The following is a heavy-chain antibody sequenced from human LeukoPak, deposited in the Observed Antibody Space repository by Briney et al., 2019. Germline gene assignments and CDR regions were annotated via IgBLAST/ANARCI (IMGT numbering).Heavy chain of an antibody. J-gene: IGHJ4*02. V-gene: IGHV1-3*01. D-gene: IGHD6-19*01. CDR1: GYTFTSHD. CDR3: ARGSSSDWPLEY. Sequence: ASVKVSCKASGYTFTSHDINWVRQAPGQRLEWMGWINAYNGDTEYSQKFQGRVTITRDTSASTAYMELSTLRSEDTAVYYCARGSSSDWPLEYWGRGIPVTVSS. CDR2: INAYNGDT.